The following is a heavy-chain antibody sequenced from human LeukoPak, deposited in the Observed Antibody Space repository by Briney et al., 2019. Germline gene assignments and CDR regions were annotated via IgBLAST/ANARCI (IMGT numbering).Heavy chain of an antibody. Sequence: ASVKVSCKASGYTFTSYGISWVRQAPGQGLEWMGWISAYNGNTNYAQKLQGRVTMTTNTSTSTAYMEMRSPRSDGTAVYYCARRKEQQLADYWGQGTLVTVSS. CDR3: ARRKEQQLADY. J-gene: IGHJ4*02. CDR1: GYTFTSYG. D-gene: IGHD6-13*01. V-gene: IGHV1-18*01. CDR2: ISAYNGNT.